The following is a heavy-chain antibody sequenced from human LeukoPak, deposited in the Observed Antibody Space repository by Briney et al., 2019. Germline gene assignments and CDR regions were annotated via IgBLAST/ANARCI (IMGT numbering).Heavy chain of an antibody. V-gene: IGHV3-21*01. CDR1: GFTFSSYR. D-gene: IGHD3-22*01. Sequence: GGSLRPSCAASGFTFSSYRMNWVRQAPGKGLEWVSSISSSSSYIYYADSVKGRFTISRDNAKNSLYLQMNSLRAEDTAVYYCARDGASAGYYGFDIWGQGTMVTVS. CDR2: ISSSSSYI. J-gene: IGHJ3*02. CDR3: ARDGASAGYYGFDI.